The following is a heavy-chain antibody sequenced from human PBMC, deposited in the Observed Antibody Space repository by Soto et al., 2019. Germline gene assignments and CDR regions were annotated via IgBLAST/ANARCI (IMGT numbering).Heavy chain of an antibody. CDR2: ISSDGGGA. D-gene: IGHD1-26*01. J-gene: IGHJ4*02. CDR1: GFTFSSYG. CDR3: ARRGGSGSYPFDY. Sequence: EVQLVESGGGLVQPGESLRLSCAASGFTFSSYGMHWVRQAPGKGLEYVSGISSDGGGAFYANSVKGRFSISRDNSKNTLYLQMGGLRPEDMAVDYCARRGGSGSYPFDYWGQGTLVTVSS. V-gene: IGHV3-64*01.